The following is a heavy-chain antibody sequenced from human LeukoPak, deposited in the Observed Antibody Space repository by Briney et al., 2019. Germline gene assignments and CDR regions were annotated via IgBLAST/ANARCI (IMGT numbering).Heavy chain of an antibody. CDR3: ASLITMVRGVNFAWFDP. D-gene: IGHD3-10*01. V-gene: IGHV4-30-4*01. CDR2: IYYSGSA. J-gene: IGHJ5*02. Sequence: PSQTLSLTCTVSGGSISSGDYYWSWIRQPPGKGLEWIGYIYYSGSAYYNPSLKSRVTISVDTSKNQFSLKLSSVTAADTAVYYCASLITMVRGVNFAWFDPWGQGTLVTVSS. CDR1: GGSISSGDYY.